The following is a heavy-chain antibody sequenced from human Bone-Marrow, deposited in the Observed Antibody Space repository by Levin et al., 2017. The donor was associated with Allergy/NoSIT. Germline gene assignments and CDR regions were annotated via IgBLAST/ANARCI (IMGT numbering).Heavy chain of an antibody. Sequence: GESLKISCAASGFTFSSYWMHWVRQAPGKGLVWVSRINSDGSSTSYADSVKGRFTISRDNAKNTLYLQMNSLRAEDTAVYYCARASIAAAGTGDYWGQGTLVTVSS. D-gene: IGHD6-13*01. J-gene: IGHJ4*02. CDR1: GFTFSSYW. CDR2: INSDGSST. CDR3: ARASIAAAGTGDY. V-gene: IGHV3-74*01.